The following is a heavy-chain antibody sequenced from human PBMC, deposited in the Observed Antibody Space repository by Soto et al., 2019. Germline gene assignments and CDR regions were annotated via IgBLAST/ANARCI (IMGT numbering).Heavy chain of an antibody. Sequence: ASVKVSCKASGYTFTSYGISWVRQAPGQGLEWMGWISAYNGNTNYAQKLQGRVTMTTDTSTSTAYMELRSLRSDDTAVYYCARDLSGWYPNDAFDIWGQGTMVTVSS. CDR2: ISAYNGNT. J-gene: IGHJ3*02. D-gene: IGHD6-19*01. CDR3: ARDLSGWYPNDAFDI. V-gene: IGHV1-18*01. CDR1: GYTFTSYG.